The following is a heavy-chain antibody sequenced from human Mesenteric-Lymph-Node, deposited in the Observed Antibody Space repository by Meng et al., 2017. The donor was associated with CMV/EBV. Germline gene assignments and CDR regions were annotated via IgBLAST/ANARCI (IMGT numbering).Heavy chain of an antibody. CDR2: ISAYNGNT. Sequence: ASVKVSCKASGYTFTSYGISWVRQAPGQGLEWMGWISAYNGNTNYAQKLQGRVTMTTDTSTSTAYMELRSLRSDDTAVYYCARAEEYCSTSCYDYGMYVWGQGTTVTVSS. CDR1: GYTFTSYG. D-gene: IGHD2-2*01. CDR3: ARAEEYCSTSCYDYGMYV. J-gene: IGHJ6*02. V-gene: IGHV1-18*01.